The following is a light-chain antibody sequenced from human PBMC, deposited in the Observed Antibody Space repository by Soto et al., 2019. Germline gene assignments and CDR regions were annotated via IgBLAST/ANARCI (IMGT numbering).Light chain of an antibody. J-gene: IGLJ1*01. V-gene: IGLV2-8*01. CDR2: EVS. CDR3: SSYAGSDNYV. CDR1: SSVVGGYNY. Sequence: QPVLTQPPSASGSPGQSVTISCTGTSSVVGGYNYVSWYQQHPGKAPKLMIYEVSKRPSGVPDRFSGSKSGNTASLTVSGLQADDEADYFCSSYAGSDNYVFGTGTKLTVL.